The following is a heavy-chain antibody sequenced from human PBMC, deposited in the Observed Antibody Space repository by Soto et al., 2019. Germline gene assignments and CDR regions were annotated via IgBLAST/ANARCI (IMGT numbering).Heavy chain of an antibody. CDR3: AKSPVWNYGNYFDY. CDR1: GFTFSSYA. Sequence: GGSLRLSCAASGFTFSSYAMSWVRQAPGRGLEWVSAISGSGGSTYYADSVKGRFTISRDNSKNTLYLQMNSLRAEDTAVYYCAKSPVWNYGNYFDYWGQGTLVTVSS. J-gene: IGHJ4*02. V-gene: IGHV3-23*01. CDR2: ISGSGGST. D-gene: IGHD1-7*01.